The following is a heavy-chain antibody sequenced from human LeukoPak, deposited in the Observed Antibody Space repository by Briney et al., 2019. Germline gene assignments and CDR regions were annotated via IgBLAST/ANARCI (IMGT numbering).Heavy chain of an antibody. Sequence: SETLSLTCAVSGGSISTNNWWSWVRQSPVRGLEWIGEIHHTGNTKYNPSLKSRVTISLDKSKNQFSLNLESVTAADTAVYYCARGGIDLYWVFEYWGRGTLVTVSS. D-gene: IGHD2-15*01. V-gene: IGHV4-4*02. CDR3: ARGGIDLYWVFEY. J-gene: IGHJ4*02. CDR1: GGSISTNNW. CDR2: IHHTGNT.